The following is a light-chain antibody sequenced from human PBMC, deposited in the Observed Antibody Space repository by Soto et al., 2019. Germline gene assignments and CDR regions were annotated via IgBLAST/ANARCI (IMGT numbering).Light chain of an antibody. CDR3: QSSDSSLSVV. CDR2: GNS. Sequence: QSVLTQPPSVSGAPGQRVTISCTGSSSNIGAGYDVHWYQQLPGTAPKLLIYGNSNRPSGVPDRFSGSKSGTSASLAITGLQAEDEAHYYCQSSDSSLSVVFGGGTKLTVL. V-gene: IGLV1-40*01. J-gene: IGLJ2*01. CDR1: SSNIGAGYD.